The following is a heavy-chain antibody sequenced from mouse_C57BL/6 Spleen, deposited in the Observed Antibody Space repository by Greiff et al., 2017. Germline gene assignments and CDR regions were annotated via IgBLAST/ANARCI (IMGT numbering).Heavy chain of an antibody. Sequence: QVQLQQPGAELVKPGASVKMSCKASGYTFTSYWITWVKQRPGQGLEWIGDIYPGSGSTNYNEKFKSKATLTVDTSSSTAYMQRSSLTSEDSAVYYCARKDYGSSYAWFAYWGQGTLVTVSA. CDR3: ARKDYGSSYAWFAY. CDR2: IYPGSGST. J-gene: IGHJ3*01. CDR1: GYTFTSYW. D-gene: IGHD1-1*01. V-gene: IGHV1-55*01.